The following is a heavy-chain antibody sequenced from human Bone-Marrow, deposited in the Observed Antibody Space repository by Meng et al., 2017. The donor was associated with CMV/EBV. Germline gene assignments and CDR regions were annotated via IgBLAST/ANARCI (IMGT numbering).Heavy chain of an antibody. V-gene: IGHV4-39*07. CDR2: IYYSGST. CDR3: ARDAVGRKSSGWYDY. D-gene: IGHD6-19*01. CDR1: GGFIGSRTYF. J-gene: IGHJ4*02. Sequence: GSLRLSCTVSGGFIGSRTYFWGWIRQPPGKGLEWIGSIYYSGSTYYNPSLKSRVTISVDTSKNQFSLKLSSVTAADTAVYYCARDAVGRKSSGWYDYWGQGTLVTVSS.